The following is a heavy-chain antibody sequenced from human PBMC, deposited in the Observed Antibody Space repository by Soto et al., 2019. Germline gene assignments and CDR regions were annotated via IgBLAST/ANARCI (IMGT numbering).Heavy chain of an antibody. D-gene: IGHD2-15*01. CDR3: ARGVKEKASGINALWYFQH. CDR1: GYTFTSYY. V-gene: IGHV1-46*01. Sequence: ASVKVSCKASGYTFTSYYMHWVRQAPGQGLEWMGIINPSGGSTSYAQKFQGRVTMTRDTSTSTVYMELSSLRSEDTAVYYCARGVKEKASGINALWYFQHWGQGTLVTVS. CDR2: INPSGGST. J-gene: IGHJ1*01.